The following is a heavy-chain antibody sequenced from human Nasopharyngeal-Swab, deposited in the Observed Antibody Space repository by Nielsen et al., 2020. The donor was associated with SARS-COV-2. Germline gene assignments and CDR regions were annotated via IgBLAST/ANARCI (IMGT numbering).Heavy chain of an antibody. CDR1: GFTFSSYA. V-gene: IGHV3-23*01. CDR3: AKDNSPFPVHYDFWSGPTYFDY. J-gene: IGHJ4*02. CDR2: ISGSGSST. Sequence: GGSLRLSCAASGFTFSSYAMSWVRQAPGKGLEWVSAISGSGSSTYYADSVKGRFTISRDNSKNTLYLQMNSLRAEDTAVYYCAKDNSPFPVHYDFWSGPTYFDYWGQGTLVTVSS. D-gene: IGHD3-3*01.